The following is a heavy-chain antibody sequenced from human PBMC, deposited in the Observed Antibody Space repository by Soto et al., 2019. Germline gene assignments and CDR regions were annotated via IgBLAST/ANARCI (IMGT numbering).Heavy chain of an antibody. J-gene: IGHJ3*02. D-gene: IGHD2-15*01. CDR2: IIPIFGTA. CDR3: ARALYCSGGSCPPHAFDI. Sequence: SVKVSCKASGGTFSSYAISWVRQAPGQGLEWMGGIIPIFGTANYAQKFQGRVTITADESTSTAYMELSSLRSEDTAVYYCARALYCSGGSCPPHAFDISGQGTIVTVSS. V-gene: IGHV1-69*13. CDR1: GGTFSSYA.